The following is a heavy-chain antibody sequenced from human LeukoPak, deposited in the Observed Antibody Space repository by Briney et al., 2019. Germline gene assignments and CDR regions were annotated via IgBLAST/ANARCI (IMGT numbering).Heavy chain of an antibody. CDR3: AHDFYGSGSYDY. D-gene: IGHD3-10*01. CDR2: IYSGGST. V-gene: IGHV3-66*01. CDR1: GFTVSSNY. J-gene: IGHJ4*02. Sequence: PGGSLRLSCAASGFTVSSNYMSWVRQAPGKGLEWVSVIYSGGSTYYADSVKGRFTISRDNSKNTLYPQMNSLRAEDTAVYYCAHDFYGSGSYDYWGQGTLVTVSS.